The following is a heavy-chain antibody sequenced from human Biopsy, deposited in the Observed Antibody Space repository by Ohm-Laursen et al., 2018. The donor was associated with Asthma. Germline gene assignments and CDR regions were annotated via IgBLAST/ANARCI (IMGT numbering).Heavy chain of an antibody. CDR3: ARAVDYSHYYGIDV. V-gene: IGHV1-18*01. D-gene: IGHD3-10*01. J-gene: IGHJ6*02. CDR1: GYTFNSAG. Sequence: GASVTVPCKTSGYTFNSAGITWVRQAPGQGLEWMGWISVYNGNTKDAQKLQDRVTMITDTSTSTAYMELRSLRSDDTAVYFCARAVDYSHYYGIDVWGQGTTVTVS. CDR2: ISVYNGNT.